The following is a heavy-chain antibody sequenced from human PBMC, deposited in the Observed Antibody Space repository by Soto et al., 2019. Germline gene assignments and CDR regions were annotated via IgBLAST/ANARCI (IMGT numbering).Heavy chain of an antibody. V-gene: IGHV3-33*01. CDR2: IWYDGGNK. J-gene: IGHJ4*02. CDR3: ARDLKAYSSGWYYFDY. Sequence: GGSLRLSCAASGFTFSSYGMHWVRQAPGKGLEWVAVIWYDGGNKYYADSVKGRFTISSDNSKNTLYLQMNSLRAEDTAVYYCARDLKAYSSGWYYFDYWGQGTLVTVSS. D-gene: IGHD6-19*01. CDR1: GFTFSSYG.